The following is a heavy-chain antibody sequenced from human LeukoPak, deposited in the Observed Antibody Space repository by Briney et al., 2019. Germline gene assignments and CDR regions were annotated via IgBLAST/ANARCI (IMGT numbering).Heavy chain of an antibody. D-gene: IGHD5-24*01. CDR2: INPNSGGT. J-gene: IGHJ4*02. V-gene: IGHV1-2*02. Sequence: ASVKVSCKASGYTFIGYYIHWVRQAPGQGLEWMGWINPNSGGTNYAQKFQGRVNMTRDTSISTAYMGLTRLTSDDTAVYYCARDWMANTFDYWGQGTLVTVSS. CDR3: ARDWMANTFDY. CDR1: GYTFIGYY.